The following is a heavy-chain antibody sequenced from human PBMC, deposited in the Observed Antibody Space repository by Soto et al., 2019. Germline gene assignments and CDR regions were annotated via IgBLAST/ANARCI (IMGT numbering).Heavy chain of an antibody. V-gene: IGHV4-61*01. D-gene: IGHD6-19*01. Sequence: SETLSLTCTVSGGSVSSGSYYWSWIRQPPGKGLEWIGYIYYSGSTNYNPSLKSRVTISVDTSKNQFSLKLSSVTAADTAVYYWARDGSSGWYYFDYWGQETLVTVSS. J-gene: IGHJ4*02. CDR3: ARDGSSGWYYFDY. CDR2: IYYSGST. CDR1: GGSVSSGSYY.